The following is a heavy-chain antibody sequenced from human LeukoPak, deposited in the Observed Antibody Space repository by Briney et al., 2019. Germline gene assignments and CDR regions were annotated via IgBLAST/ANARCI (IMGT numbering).Heavy chain of an antibody. CDR3: ARWRVIAAAGIDY. V-gene: IGHV4-34*01. CDR2: INHSGST. CDR1: GGSFSGYY. D-gene: IGHD6-13*01. Sequence: SETLSLTCAVYGGSFSGYYWSWIRQPPGKGLEWIGEINHSGSTNYHPSLKSRVTISVDTSKNQFSLKLSSVTAADAAVYYCARWRVIAAAGIDYWGQGTLVTVSS. J-gene: IGHJ4*02.